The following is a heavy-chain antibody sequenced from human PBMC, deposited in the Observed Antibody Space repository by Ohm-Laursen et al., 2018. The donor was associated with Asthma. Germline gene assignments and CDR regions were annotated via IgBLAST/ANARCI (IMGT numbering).Heavy chain of an antibody. CDR3: ARDSIEVGATTYPLSKHKKLFDY. CDR2: IHYSGTT. J-gene: IGHJ4*02. D-gene: IGHD1-26*01. V-gene: IGHV4-31*03. CDR1: GGSISSGHYY. Sequence: TLSLTCTVSGGSISSGHYYWTWIRQRPGTGLEWIGNIHYSGTTIYTPSHEGRLTISVDTSKNQFSLKLSSVTAADTAVYYCARDSIEVGATTYPLSKHKKLFDYWGQGTLVTVSS.